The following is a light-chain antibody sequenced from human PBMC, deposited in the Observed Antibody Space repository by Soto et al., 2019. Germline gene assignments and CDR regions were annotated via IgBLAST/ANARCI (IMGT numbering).Light chain of an antibody. CDR1: SSDVRGYNY. CDR2: EVS. CDR3: SSYTSSSTLVV. J-gene: IGLJ2*01. V-gene: IGLV2-14*01. Sequence: QSALTQPASVSGSPGQSITISCAGTSSDVRGYNYVSWYQQHPGKAPKLMIYEVSNRPSGVSNRFSGSKSGNTASLTISGLQAEYEADYYCSSYTSSSTLVVFGGGTKLTVL.